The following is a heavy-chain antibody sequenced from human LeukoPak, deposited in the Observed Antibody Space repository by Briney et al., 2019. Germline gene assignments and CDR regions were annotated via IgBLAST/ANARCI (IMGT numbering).Heavy chain of an antibody. CDR2: ITPNSGRT. D-gene: IGHD3-10*01. CDR3: ARGAHYYGSGRSPAGDAFDI. CDR1: GYTFTGYY. J-gene: IGHJ3*02. V-gene: IGHV1-2*07. Sequence: PSVKLSCKASGYTFTGYYMHWVRQAPGQGLEWMGWITPNSGRTNYAHTFQGRVTMTSDTYISTAYMELSRMRYDDTDVYYCARGAHYYGSGRSPAGDAFDIWGQGTMVTVSS.